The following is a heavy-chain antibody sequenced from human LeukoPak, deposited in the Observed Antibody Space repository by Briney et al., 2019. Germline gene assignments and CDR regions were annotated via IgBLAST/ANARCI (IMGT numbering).Heavy chain of an antibody. CDR1: GFTFSSYG. CDR2: ISYDGSNK. D-gene: IGHD6-6*01. CDR3: ARDWSSAARLTH. J-gene: IGHJ4*02. Sequence: PGGSLRLSCAVSGFTFSSYGMHWVRQALGKGLEWVAVISYDGSNKYYVDSVRGRFTISRDNSKKTLYLQMNSLRAEDTAVYYCARDWSSAARLTHWGQGTLVTVSS. V-gene: IGHV3-30-3*01.